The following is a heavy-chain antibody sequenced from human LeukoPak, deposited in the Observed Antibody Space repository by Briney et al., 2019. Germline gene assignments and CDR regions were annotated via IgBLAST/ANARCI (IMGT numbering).Heavy chain of an antibody. V-gene: IGHV1-2*02. CDR3: ARDLVVSCSSTSCSVAPSDF. Sequence: ASVKVSCKASGYTFTGYYMHWVRQAPGQGLEWMGLIHPNSGGTNYAQDFHGRVTMTRDTSISTAYMELSRLRSDDTAVYYCARDLVVSCSSTSCSVAPSDFWGQGTLVTVSS. CDR2: IHPNSGGT. D-gene: IGHD2-2*01. CDR1: GYTFTGYY. J-gene: IGHJ4*02.